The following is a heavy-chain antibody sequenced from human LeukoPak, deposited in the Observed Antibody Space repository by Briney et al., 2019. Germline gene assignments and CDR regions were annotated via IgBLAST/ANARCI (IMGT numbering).Heavy chain of an antibody. V-gene: IGHV4-30-2*01. CDR3: ARGGGATGDDAFDI. CDR1: GGSISSGGYY. D-gene: IGHD1-26*01. Sequence: PSETLSLTCTVSGGSISSGGYYWSWIRQPPGKGLEWIGYIYHSGSTYYNPSLKSRVTISVDRSKNQFSLKLSSVTAADTAVYYCARGGGATGDDAFDIWGQGTMVTVSS. CDR2: IYHSGST. J-gene: IGHJ3*02.